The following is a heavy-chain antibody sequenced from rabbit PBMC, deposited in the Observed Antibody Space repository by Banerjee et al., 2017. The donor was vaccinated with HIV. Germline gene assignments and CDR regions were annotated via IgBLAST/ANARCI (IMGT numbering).Heavy chain of an antibody. D-gene: IGHD2-1*01. CDR2: IIIRSATT. V-gene: IGHV1S45*01. CDR3: ARGGSAGGEGFNL. J-gene: IGHJ4*01. CDR1: GFSFSSGYD. Sequence: QEQLVESGGGLVQPEGSLTLTCTASGFSFSSGYDMCWVRQAPGKGLEWIGCIIIRSATTYYASWANGRFTISQTSSTTVTLQMTSLTAADTATYFCARGGSAGGEGFNLWAKAPSSPS.